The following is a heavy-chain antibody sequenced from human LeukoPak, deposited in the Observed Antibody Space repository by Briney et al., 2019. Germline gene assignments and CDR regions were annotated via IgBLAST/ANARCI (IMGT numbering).Heavy chain of an antibody. CDR3: ATALHNYYGSGNFDY. CDR1: GYTFTGYY. D-gene: IGHD3-10*01. J-gene: IGHJ4*02. Sequence: ASVKVSCKASGYTFTGYYMHWVRQAPGQGLEWMGWINPKSGGTNYAQKFQGRVTMTRDTSISTAYMELSRLRSDDTAVYYCATALHNYYGSGNFDYWGQGTLVTVSS. V-gene: IGHV1-2*02. CDR2: INPKSGGT.